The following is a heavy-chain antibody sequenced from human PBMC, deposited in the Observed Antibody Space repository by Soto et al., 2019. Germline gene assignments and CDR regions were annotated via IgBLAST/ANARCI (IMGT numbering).Heavy chain of an antibody. Sequence: PGGSLRLSCAASGFTFSNYWMDLVRQVPGKGLMWVSRINSDGSSTVYADSVKGRFTISRDNAKSTMYLQMDSLTAEDTAVYYCARNPARSVWYEYWGHGAMVTVSS. J-gene: IGHJ4*01. CDR3: ARNPARSVWYEY. D-gene: IGHD6-19*01. CDR1: GFTFSNYW. CDR2: INSDGSST. V-gene: IGHV3-74*01.